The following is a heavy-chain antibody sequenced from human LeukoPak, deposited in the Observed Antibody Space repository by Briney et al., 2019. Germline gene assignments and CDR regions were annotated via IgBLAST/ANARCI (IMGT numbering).Heavy chain of an antibody. CDR1: GFTFSSYW. D-gene: IGHD6-19*01. CDR3: AKDTSEGSSGWFN. V-gene: IGHV3-74*01. J-gene: IGHJ4*02. Sequence: GGSLRLSCAASGFTFSSYWMNWVRQAPGKGLVWVSRINGDGSSTNYADSVKGRFTISRDNSKNTLYLQMNSLRAEDTAVYYCAKDTSEGSSGWFNWGQGTLVTVSS. CDR2: INGDGSST.